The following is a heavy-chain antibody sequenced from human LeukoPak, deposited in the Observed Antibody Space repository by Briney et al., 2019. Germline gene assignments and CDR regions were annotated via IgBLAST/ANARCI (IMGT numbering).Heavy chain of an antibody. J-gene: IGHJ4*02. Sequence: GGSLRLSCAASGFTFSSYAMHWVRQAPGKGLEWVAVISYDGSNKYYADSVKGRFTISRDNSKNTLYLQMNSLRAEDTAVYYCASSRAYYYDSSGYYPFDYWGQGTLVTVSS. D-gene: IGHD3-22*01. V-gene: IGHV3-30-3*01. CDR3: ASSRAYYYDSSGYYPFDY. CDR1: GFTFSSYA. CDR2: ISYDGSNK.